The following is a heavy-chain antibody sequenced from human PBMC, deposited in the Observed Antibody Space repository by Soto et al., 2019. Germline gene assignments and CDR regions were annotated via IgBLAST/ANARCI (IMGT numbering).Heavy chain of an antibody. J-gene: IGHJ6*02. CDR2: INPRGGIT. CDR1: GYTFTSYY. CDR3: ASSPAYGSSWYGIPPDLSHGMDV. Sequence: ASVKVSCKASGYTFTSYYIHWVRQAPGQGLEWMGIINPRGGITAYAQKFQGRLTMTGDTSTSTVYMELSSLTSEDTAMYHCASSPAYGSSWYGIPPDLSHGMDVWGQGTTVTVSS. V-gene: IGHV1-46*01. D-gene: IGHD6-13*01.